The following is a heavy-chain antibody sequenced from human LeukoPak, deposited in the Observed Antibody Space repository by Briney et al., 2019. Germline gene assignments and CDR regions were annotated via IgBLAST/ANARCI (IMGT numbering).Heavy chain of an antibody. Sequence: GVLRLSCTASGFTFSNYAMTWVRQAPGKGLEWISAISPRSNSIYYSDSVRGRFTVSRDNSKNTLYLQMNRLTAEDTAVYYCTKDRYRFGDLDAFDVWGQGTRVTVSS. CDR1: GFTFSNYA. CDR3: TKDRYRFGDLDAFDV. V-gene: IGHV3-23*01. J-gene: IGHJ3*01. D-gene: IGHD3-10*01. CDR2: ISPRSNSI.